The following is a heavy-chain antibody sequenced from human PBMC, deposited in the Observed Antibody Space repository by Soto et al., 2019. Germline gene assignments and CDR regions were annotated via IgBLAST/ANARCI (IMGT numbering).Heavy chain of an antibody. V-gene: IGHV1-69*01. J-gene: IGHJ4*02. D-gene: IGHD3-10*01. CDR1: GGTFSDSV. CDR2: IVPIFGNA. CDR3: ARGRDGSNYYFDY. Sequence: QVQLVQSGPEVKKPGSSVKVSCKASGGTFSDSVTSWVRQAPGQGLEWMGGIVPIFGNANLAEKFQDRVTITADESTSTAYMELSSLRSEDSAVYYCARGRDGSNYYFDYWGQGTLVTVSS.